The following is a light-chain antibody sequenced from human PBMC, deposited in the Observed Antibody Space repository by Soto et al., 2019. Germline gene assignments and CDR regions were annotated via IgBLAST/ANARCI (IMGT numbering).Light chain of an antibody. Sequence: QSALTQPASVSGSPGQSITISCTGTSSDVGGYNYVSWYQQHPGKAPKLMIYDVSNRPSGVSNRFSGYKSGNTASLTISGLQAEDEADYYCSSYTSSSLVVFGGGTQLTVL. CDR3: SSYTSSSLVV. J-gene: IGLJ2*01. CDR1: SSDVGGYNY. CDR2: DVS. V-gene: IGLV2-14*01.